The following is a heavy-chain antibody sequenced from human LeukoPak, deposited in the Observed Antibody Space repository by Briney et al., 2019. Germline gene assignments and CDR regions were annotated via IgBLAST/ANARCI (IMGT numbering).Heavy chain of an antibody. CDR3: ARVRISMIRGVMSGPFDV. D-gene: IGHD3-10*01. J-gene: IGHJ3*01. Sequence: ASVTVSCKASGYTFTTHYIHWVRQAPGQGLQWMGVITPSGGSTNYPQKFQGRVTMTSDTSTSTVYMELSSLRSEDTGVYYCARVRISMIRGVMSGPFDVWGPGTMVTV. CDR1: GYTFTTHY. V-gene: IGHV1-46*01. CDR2: ITPSGGST.